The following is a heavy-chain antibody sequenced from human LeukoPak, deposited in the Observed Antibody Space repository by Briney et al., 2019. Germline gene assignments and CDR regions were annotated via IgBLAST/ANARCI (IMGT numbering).Heavy chain of an antibody. CDR2: IYYSGST. CDR3: ARHVGGNLDY. CDR1: GGSISSSNYY. J-gene: IGHJ4*02. V-gene: IGHV4-39*07. D-gene: IGHD4-23*01. Sequence: PSETLSLTCTVSGGSISSSNYYWGWIRQPPGKGLEWIGSIYYSGSTYYNPSLKSRVTISIDTSKNQFSLKLSSVTAADTAVYYCARHVGGNLDYWGQGTLVTVSA.